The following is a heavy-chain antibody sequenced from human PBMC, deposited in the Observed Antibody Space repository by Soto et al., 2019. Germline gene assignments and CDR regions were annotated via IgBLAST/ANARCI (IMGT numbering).Heavy chain of an antibody. Sequence: GGSLRLSCAASGFTFSSYAMSWVRQAPGKGLEWVSAISGSGGSTYYADSVKGRFTISRDNSKNTLYLQMNSLRAEDTAVYYCAKERGVSSGWYPSAEYFQHWGQGTLVTVSS. CDR3: AKERGVSSGWYPSAEYFQH. J-gene: IGHJ1*01. CDR1: GFTFSSYA. CDR2: ISGSGGST. V-gene: IGHV3-23*01. D-gene: IGHD6-19*01.